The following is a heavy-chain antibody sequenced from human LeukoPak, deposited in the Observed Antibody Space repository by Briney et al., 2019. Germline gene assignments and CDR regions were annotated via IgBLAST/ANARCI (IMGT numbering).Heavy chain of an antibody. CDR2: IHSSGPT. D-gene: IGHD4-11*01. Sequence: SETLSLTCTVSGGSISNFYWTWIRQPPGQGLEWIGYIHSSGPTNYNPSLKSRLTMSVDTSQNQFFLKLNSVTAADTAVYYCARIYSNYPYYFDYWGQGTLVTVSS. CDR3: ARIYSNYPYYFDY. CDR1: GGSISNFY. J-gene: IGHJ4*02. V-gene: IGHV4-4*09.